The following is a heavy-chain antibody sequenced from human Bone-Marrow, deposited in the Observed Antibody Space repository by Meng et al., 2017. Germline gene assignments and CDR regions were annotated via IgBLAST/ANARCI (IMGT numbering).Heavy chain of an antibody. CDR2: IKQDGSEK. CDR1: GFTFSSYW. D-gene: IGHD6-13*01. V-gene: IGHV3-7*01. Sequence: GESLKISCAASGFTFSSYWMSWVRQAPGKGLEWVANIKQDGSEKYYVDSVKGRFTISRDNAKNSLYLQMNSLRAEDTAVYYCARGIAAASDYWGQGTLVTVSS. J-gene: IGHJ4*02. CDR3: ARGIAAASDY.